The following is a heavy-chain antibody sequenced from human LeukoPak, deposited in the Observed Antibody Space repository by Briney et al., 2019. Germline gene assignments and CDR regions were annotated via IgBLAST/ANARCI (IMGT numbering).Heavy chain of an antibody. D-gene: IGHD3-22*01. V-gene: IGHV3-30*03. CDR3: ASGYYYDSSGYYYGFQH. CDR2: ISYDGSNK. J-gene: IGHJ1*01. CDR1: GFTFSSYG. Sequence: GGSLRLSCAASGFTFSSYGMHWVRQAPGKGLEWVAVISYDGSNKYYADSVKGRFTISRDNSKNTLYLQMNSLRAEDTAVYYCASGYYYDSSGYYYGFQHWGQGTLVTVSS.